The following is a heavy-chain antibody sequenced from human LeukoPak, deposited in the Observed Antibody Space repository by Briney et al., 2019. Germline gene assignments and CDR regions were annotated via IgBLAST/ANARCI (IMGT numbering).Heavy chain of an antibody. V-gene: IGHV4-34*01. CDR1: GGSFSGYY. Sequence: PSETLSLTCVVYGGSFSGYYWTWIRQPPGKGLEWIGEVNHSGRTNYNPSLRSRGSISADTPDNQFSLKVSSVSAADTGVYYCARGNDYYDSSGYYHRQLDYWGQGALVTVSS. J-gene: IGHJ4*02. D-gene: IGHD3-22*01. CDR3: ARGNDYYDSSGYYHRQLDY. CDR2: VNHSGRT.